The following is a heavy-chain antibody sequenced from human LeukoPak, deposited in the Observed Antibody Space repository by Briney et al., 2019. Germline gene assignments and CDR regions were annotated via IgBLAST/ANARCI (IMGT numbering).Heavy chain of an antibody. CDR2: SFLGGTT. CDR3: ARTYSRESGYDFVFHY. Sequence: GGSLRLSCAASGFTFSSNYMSWVRQAPGKGLEWVSVSFLGGTTYYADSVKGRFTISRDNSKSTLYLQMSSLRAEDTAVYYCARTYSRESGYDFVFHYWGQGTLVTVSS. D-gene: IGHD5-12*01. CDR1: GFTFSSNY. V-gene: IGHV3-66*01. J-gene: IGHJ4*02.